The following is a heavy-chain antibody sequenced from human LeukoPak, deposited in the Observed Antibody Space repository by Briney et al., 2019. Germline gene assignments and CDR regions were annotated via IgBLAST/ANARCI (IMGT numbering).Heavy chain of an antibody. CDR3: ASAGYSYGGY. Sequence: GGSLCLSSAASGFTFSSYSMNCVPHGPGQGLEWVSSISSSSSYLYYADSVKGRFTISRDNAKNSLYLQMNSLRAEDTAVYYCASAGYSYGGYWGQGTLVTVSS. CDR2: ISSSSSYL. V-gene: IGHV3-21*01. J-gene: IGHJ4*02. CDR1: GFTFSSYS. D-gene: IGHD5-18*01.